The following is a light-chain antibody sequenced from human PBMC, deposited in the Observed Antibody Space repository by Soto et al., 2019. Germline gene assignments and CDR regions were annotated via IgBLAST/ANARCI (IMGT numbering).Light chain of an antibody. CDR2: GAS. J-gene: IGKJ1*01. V-gene: IGKV3-20*01. CDR1: QSITSTY. Sequence: EIVLTQSPGTLSLSPGERATLSCRASQSITSTYLAWYQQKPGQAPRLLIYGASSRATGIPDRFSGSGAGTDFTLTSSRLEPEDFAVYYCQQYESSLKTFGQGTKVE. CDR3: QQYESSLKT.